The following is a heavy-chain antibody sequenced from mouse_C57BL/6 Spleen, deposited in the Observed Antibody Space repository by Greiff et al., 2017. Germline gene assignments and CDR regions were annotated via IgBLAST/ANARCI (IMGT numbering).Heavy chain of an antibody. D-gene: IGHD2-3*01. V-gene: IGHV1-50*01. J-gene: IGHJ4*01. CDR3: ARSVTKDAMDY. Sequence: QVQLKQPGAELVKPGASVKLSCKASGYTFTSYWMQWVKQRPGQGLEWIGEIDPSDSYTNYNQKFKGKATLTVDTSSSTAYMQLSSLTSEDSAVYYCARSVTKDAMDYWGQGTSVTVSS. CDR1: GYTFTSYW. CDR2: IDPSDSYT.